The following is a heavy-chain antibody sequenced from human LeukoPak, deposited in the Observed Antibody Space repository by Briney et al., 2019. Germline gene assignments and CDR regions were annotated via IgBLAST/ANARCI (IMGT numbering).Heavy chain of an antibody. CDR3: VRLVTNHQYYFDY. V-gene: IGHV5-51*01. D-gene: IGHD2-2*01. Sequence: GESLKISCKGSGYSFTNYWIGWVRHMPGKGLESMGIIFPGDSDTRYSPSFQGQVTISADKSISTAYLQWSRLKASGTAVYYCVRLVTNHQYYFDYWGQGTLVTVSS. CDR2: IFPGDSDT. J-gene: IGHJ4*02. CDR1: GYSFTNYW.